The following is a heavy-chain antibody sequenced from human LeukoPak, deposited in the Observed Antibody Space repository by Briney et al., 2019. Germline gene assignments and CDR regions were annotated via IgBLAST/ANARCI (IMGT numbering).Heavy chain of an antibody. V-gene: IGHV1-8*01. J-gene: IGHJ4*02. CDR2: MNPNSGNT. Sequence: ASVKVSCKASGYTFTSYDINWVRQATGQGLEWMGWMNPNSGNTGYAQKFQGRVTMTRNTSISTAYMELSSLRSGDTAVYYCARGKRGRDGYEFDYWGQGTLVTVSS. CDR3: ARGKRGRDGYEFDY. D-gene: IGHD5-12*01. CDR1: GYTFTSYD.